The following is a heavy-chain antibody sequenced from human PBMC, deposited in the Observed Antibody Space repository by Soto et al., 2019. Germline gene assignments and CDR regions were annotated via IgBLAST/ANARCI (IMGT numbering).Heavy chain of an antibody. CDR1: GYTFTSYG. CDR3: ARDYPPDGSHSTRFDP. Sequence: VKVSCKASGYTFTSYGISWVRQAPGQGLEWMGWISAYNGNTNYAQKLQGRVTMTTDTSTSTAYMELRSLRSDDTAVYYCARDYPPDGSHSTRFDPWGQGTLVTVSS. CDR2: ISAYNGNT. J-gene: IGHJ5*02. V-gene: IGHV1-18*01.